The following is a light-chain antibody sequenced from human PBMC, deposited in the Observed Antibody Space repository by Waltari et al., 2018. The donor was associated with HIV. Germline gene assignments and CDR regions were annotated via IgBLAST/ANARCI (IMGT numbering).Light chain of an antibody. CDR1: SSDVGGYNY. CDR3: SSYAGTNNLL. CDR2: EVT. Sequence: QSALTQPPSASGSPGQSVTISCTGTSSDVGGYNYVSWYQQHPGKAPKLMIYEVTNRPSGVPDRFSGSKSDNTASLTVSGLQAEDEADYYCSSYAGTNNLLFGGGTKLTVL. V-gene: IGLV2-8*01. J-gene: IGLJ2*01.